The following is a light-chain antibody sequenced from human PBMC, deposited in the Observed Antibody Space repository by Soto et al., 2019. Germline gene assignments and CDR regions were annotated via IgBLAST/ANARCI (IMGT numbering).Light chain of an antibody. J-gene: IGKJ1*01. CDR3: QQYYRSPWT. V-gene: IGKV4-1*01. Sequence: DIVMTQSPDSLAVSLGERATINCKSSQSVLYSSNNKKYLAWYQQKPGQPPKLLIYWASTRESGVPDRFSGSGSGTDFTLTISSLQAEDVAVYYCQQYYRSPWTFGQGTKVDIK. CDR2: WAS. CDR1: QSVLYSSNNKKY.